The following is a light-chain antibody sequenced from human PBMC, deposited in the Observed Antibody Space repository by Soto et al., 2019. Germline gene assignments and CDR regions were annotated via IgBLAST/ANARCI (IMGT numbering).Light chain of an antibody. CDR2: DAS. CDR1: QSVIDY. Sequence: EVVLTQSPASLSLSPGDRATLSCRADQSVIDYLAWYQQKPGQPPRLLFFDASSRATGVPHRFSAGGSGTDFTLILSSLQPEDFAVYHCQQRANLPPTFGRGTEVDI. V-gene: IGKV3-11*01. J-gene: IGKJ4*01. CDR3: QQRANLPPT.